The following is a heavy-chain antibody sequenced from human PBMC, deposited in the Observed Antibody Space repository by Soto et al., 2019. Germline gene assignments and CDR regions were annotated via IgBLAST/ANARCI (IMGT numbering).Heavy chain of an antibody. Sequence: GGSLRLSCAASGFTFSNFPMHWVRQAPGKGLEWVAVISYGGINNYYADSVKGRFTISRDDSKNTVYLQMNGLRPEDTAVYFCARTTVVSGSPDFDYWGQGTQVTVSS. CDR2: ISYGGINN. CDR3: ARTTVVSGSPDFDY. J-gene: IGHJ4*02. V-gene: IGHV3-30-3*01. CDR1: GFTFSNFP. D-gene: IGHD4-4*01.